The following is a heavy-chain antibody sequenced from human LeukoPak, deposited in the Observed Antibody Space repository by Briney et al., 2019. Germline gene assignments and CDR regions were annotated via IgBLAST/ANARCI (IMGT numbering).Heavy chain of an antibody. Sequence: GGSLRLSCAASRFTFSNFDLYWVRQAPGKGLQWVAFIRNDGSNKYYAVSVKGRFTISRDNSKNTLFLQMNSLRDDDAAVYYCAKAVRNSSSWYDYWGQGTLVTVSS. V-gene: IGHV3-30*02. CDR1: RFTFSNFD. CDR3: AKAVRNSSSWYDY. J-gene: IGHJ4*02. D-gene: IGHD6-13*01. CDR2: IRNDGSNK.